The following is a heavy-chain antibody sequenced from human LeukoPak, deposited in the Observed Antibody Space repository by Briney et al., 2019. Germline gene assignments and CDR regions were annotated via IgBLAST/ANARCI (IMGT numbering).Heavy chain of an antibody. Sequence: ASVKVSCKASGYTFTNYGISWVRQAPGQGLEWMGWISAYNGNTNYAQKFQGRVTMTTDTSTSTAYMELRSLRSDDTAVFYCARDGVRWELASAFDIWGQGTMVTVSA. CDR2: ISAYNGNT. J-gene: IGHJ3*02. CDR3: ARDGVRWELASAFDI. CDR1: GYTFTNYG. D-gene: IGHD4-23*01. V-gene: IGHV1-18*01.